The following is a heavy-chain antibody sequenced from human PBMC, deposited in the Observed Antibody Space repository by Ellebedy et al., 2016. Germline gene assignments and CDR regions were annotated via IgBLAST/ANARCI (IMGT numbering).Heavy chain of an antibody. Sequence: GESLKISXAASGFSFSNYAMTWVRQAPGKGLQWVSGIGGSGGSTYYADSVKGRFTISRDNSKDTLFLQMNALRAEDTAVYYCAKPPAQILTHYYAEAAFEIWGQGTMVTVSS. D-gene: IGHD3-9*01. CDR2: IGGSGGST. V-gene: IGHV3-23*01. J-gene: IGHJ3*02. CDR1: GFSFSNYA. CDR3: AKPPAQILTHYYAEAAFEI.